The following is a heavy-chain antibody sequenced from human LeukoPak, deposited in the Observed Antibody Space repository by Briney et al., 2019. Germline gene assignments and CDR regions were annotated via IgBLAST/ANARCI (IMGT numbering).Heavy chain of an antibody. CDR3: AKDPTHFRVWDDYDTNILSH. Sequence: PGGSLRLSCAASGFSFSSYWMSWVRQAPGKGLEWVAVISYDGSNKYYADSVKGRFTISRDNSKNTLYLQMNSLRAEDTAVYYCAKDPTHFRVWDDYDTNILSHWGQGTLVTVSS. V-gene: IGHV3-30*18. J-gene: IGHJ4*02. D-gene: IGHD4/OR15-4a*01. CDR2: ISYDGSNK. CDR1: GFSFSSYW.